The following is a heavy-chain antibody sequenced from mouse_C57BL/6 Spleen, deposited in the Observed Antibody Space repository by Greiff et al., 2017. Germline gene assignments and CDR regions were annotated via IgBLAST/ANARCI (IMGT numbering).Heavy chain of an antibody. J-gene: IGHJ3*01. Sequence: VQLQQSGPELVKPGASVKISCKASGYAFSSSWMNWVKQRPGKGLEWIGRIYPGDGDTNYNGKFKGKATLTADKSSSTAYMHLSSLTSEDSAVYFCASSDGYSFAYWGQGTLVTVSA. CDR2: IYPGDGDT. V-gene: IGHV1-82*01. CDR3: ASSDGYSFAY. D-gene: IGHD2-3*01. CDR1: GYAFSSSW.